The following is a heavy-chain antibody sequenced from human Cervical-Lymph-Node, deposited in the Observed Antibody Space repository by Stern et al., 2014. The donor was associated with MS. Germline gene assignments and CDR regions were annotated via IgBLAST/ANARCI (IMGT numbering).Heavy chain of an antibody. J-gene: IGHJ4*02. D-gene: IGHD4/OR15-4a*01. V-gene: IGHV3-33*01. CDR2: IYYDGSDK. CDR1: GFMFSTYG. Sequence: MQLVESGGGVVQPGTSLRLSCAASGFMFSTYGMHWVRQAPGKGLEWVALIYYDGSDKYYADSVKGRFTISRDNSKSTLYLQMNSLRAEDTAVYYCARGTVLTPYDNCGQGTLVTVSS. CDR3: ARGTVLTPYDN.